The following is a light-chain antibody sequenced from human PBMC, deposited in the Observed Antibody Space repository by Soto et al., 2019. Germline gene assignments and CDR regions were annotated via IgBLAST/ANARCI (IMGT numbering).Light chain of an antibody. Sequence: QSALTQPASVSGSPGQSITISCTGTRGDVGGYSYVSWYQQHPGKAPKLMICEVTNRPSGVSYRFSGSKSGNMASLTISGLQAEDEADYYCSSYTSNSSYVFGTGTKLTVL. V-gene: IGLV2-14*01. CDR2: EVT. J-gene: IGLJ1*01. CDR3: SSYTSNSSYV. CDR1: RGDVGGYSY.